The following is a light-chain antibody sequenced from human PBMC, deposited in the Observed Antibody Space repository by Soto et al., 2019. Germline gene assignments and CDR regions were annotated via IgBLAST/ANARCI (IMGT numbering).Light chain of an antibody. J-gene: IGLJ1*01. Sequence: QSVLTQPASVSGSPGQSITISCTGTNSDIGTYDLVSWYQQHPGKAPKLMIYEVNKRPSGVSNRFSGSKSGNTASLTISGLQPEDEADYYCSSHAGPITPYVFGPGTKVTVL. V-gene: IGLV2-23*02. CDR3: SSHAGPITPYV. CDR2: EVN. CDR1: NSDIGTYDL.